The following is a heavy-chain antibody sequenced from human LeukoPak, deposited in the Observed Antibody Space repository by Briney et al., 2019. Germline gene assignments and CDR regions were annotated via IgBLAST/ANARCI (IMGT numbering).Heavy chain of an antibody. CDR2: IYYSGST. CDR3: ARHGAGYNYQNYYYGMDV. V-gene: IGHV4-59*08. D-gene: IGHD5-24*01. CDR1: GGSISSYY. Sequence: PSETLSLTCTVSGGSISSYYWSWIRQPPGKGLEWIGYIYYSGSTNYNPSLKSRVTISVDTSKNQFSLKLSSVTAADTAVYYCARHGAGYNYQNYYYGMDVWGQGPTVTVSS. J-gene: IGHJ6*02.